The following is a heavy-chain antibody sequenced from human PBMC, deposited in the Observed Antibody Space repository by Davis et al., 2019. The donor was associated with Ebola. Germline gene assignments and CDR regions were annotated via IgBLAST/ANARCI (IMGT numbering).Heavy chain of an antibody. CDR1: GFNFGEYA. CDR3: ARESGGGIDY. J-gene: IGHJ4*02. Sequence: GESLKISCTASGFNFGEYALTRVRQTPRKGLEWVGFIRNKAYGGTTEYAASVKGRFTIPRDDSGNIAYLQMNSLKIEDTAVYYCARESGGGIDYWGQGTLVTVSS. D-gene: IGHD1-26*01. V-gene: IGHV3-49*04. CDR2: IRNKAYGGTT.